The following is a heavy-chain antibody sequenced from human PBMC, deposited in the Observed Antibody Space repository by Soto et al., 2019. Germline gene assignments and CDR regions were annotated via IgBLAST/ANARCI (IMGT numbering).Heavy chain of an antibody. CDR3: ARQGSSKHYFYDADV. D-gene: IGHD2-2*01. CDR1: GYSFTSYW. CDR2: ILPDDSDT. V-gene: IGHV5-51*01. Sequence: GESLKISCQASGYSFTSYWIGWVRQTPGKGLEWMGIILPDDSDTKYSPSFQGRVTISAERSMTTAYLHLRSLEASDSATYFCARQGSSKHYFYDADVWGQGTTVTVSS. J-gene: IGHJ6*02.